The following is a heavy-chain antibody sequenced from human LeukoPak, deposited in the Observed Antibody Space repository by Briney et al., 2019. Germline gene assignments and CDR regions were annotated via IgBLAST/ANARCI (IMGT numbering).Heavy chain of an antibody. J-gene: IGHJ4*02. D-gene: IGHD5-18*01. CDR3: ARDPGGYSYAHGPPYYFDY. CDR2: IYYSGST. CDR1: GGSISSSSYY. Sequence: PSETLSLTCTVSGGSISSSSYYWGWIRQPPGKGLEWVGSIYYSGSTYYNPSLKSRVTISVDTSKNQFSLKLSSVTAADTAVYYCARDPGGYSYAHGPPYYFDYWGQGTLVTVSS. V-gene: IGHV4-39*07.